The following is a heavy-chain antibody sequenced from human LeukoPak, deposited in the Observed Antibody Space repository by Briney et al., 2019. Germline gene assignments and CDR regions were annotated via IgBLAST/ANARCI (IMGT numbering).Heavy chain of an antibody. CDR3: ARVNLRGSNYNWFDP. CDR2: ITPVINTA. V-gene: IGHV1-69*08. J-gene: IGHJ5*02. D-gene: IGHD1-26*01. Sequence: SVKVSCKTSGGTFLSHTFSWVRQAPGQGLEWMGKITPVINTANYAQTFRGRVSIYADKSTTTVYMDLSGLRPDGTAVYYCARVNLRGSNYNWFDPWGQGTRVTVSS. CDR1: GGTFLSHT.